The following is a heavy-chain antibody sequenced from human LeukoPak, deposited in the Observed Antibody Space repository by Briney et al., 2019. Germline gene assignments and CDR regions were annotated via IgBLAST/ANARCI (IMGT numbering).Heavy chain of an antibody. CDR1: GGSFSGYY. J-gene: IGHJ5*02. CDR3: ARDQSQWQVPQHWFDP. CDR2: INHSGST. D-gene: IGHD6-19*01. Sequence: SETLSLTCAVYGGSFSGYYWSWIRQPPGKGLEWIGEINHSGSTNYNPSLKSRVTMSVDTSKNQFSLKLTSVTAADTAVYYCARDQSQWQVPQHWFDPWGQGTLVTVSS. V-gene: IGHV4-34*01.